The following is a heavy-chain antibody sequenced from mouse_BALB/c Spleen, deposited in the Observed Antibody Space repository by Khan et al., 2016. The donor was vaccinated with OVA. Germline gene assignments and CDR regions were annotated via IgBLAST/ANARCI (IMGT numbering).Heavy chain of an antibody. CDR2: ISSGGDYT. Sequence: EVELVESGGDLVKPGGSLKLSCAASGFTFSSYSMSWVCQTPDKRLEWVASISSGGDYTYYPDSVKGRFTISRDNAKNTLYLQMSDLKSEDTAMYYCADHVTGSFAYWGQGTLVTVSA. D-gene: IGHD4-1*01. J-gene: IGHJ3*01. CDR1: GFTFSSYS. CDR3: ADHVTGSFAY. V-gene: IGHV5-6*01.